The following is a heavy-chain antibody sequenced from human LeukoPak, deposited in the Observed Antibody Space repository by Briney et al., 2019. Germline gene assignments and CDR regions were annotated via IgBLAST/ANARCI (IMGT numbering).Heavy chain of an antibody. CDR2: ITGDGGTR. Sequence: GGSLRLSCAASGCTFRNYAMHWVRQAPGEGLEYVSAITGDGGTRYYARSVKDRFTISRDNSKNTLYLQMGSLRAEDLAVYYCARIYYDRGGHYYDYWGQGTLVTVSS. CDR3: ARIYYDRGGHYYDY. CDR1: GCTFRNYA. J-gene: IGHJ4*02. D-gene: IGHD3-22*01. V-gene: IGHV3-64*01.